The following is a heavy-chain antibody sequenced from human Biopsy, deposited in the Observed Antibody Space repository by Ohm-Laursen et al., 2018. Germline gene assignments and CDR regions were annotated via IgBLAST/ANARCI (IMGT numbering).Heavy chain of an antibody. D-gene: IGHD2-2*01. CDR2: ISGNGDDK. CDR3: AKGRSVVVSAAFNY. V-gene: IGHV3-23*01. J-gene: IGHJ4*02. CDR1: GFTFSNFA. Sequence: GSLRLSCAASGFTFSNFAMTWVRQAPGKGLEWVSSISGNGDDKYYADSVKGRFTISRVNPNSTLYMQLNSLRAEDTAVYYCAKGRSVVVSAAFNYWGQGTLVTVSS.